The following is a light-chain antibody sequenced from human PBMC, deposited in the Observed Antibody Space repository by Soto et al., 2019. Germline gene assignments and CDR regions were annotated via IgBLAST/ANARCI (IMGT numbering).Light chain of an antibody. V-gene: IGLV2-14*01. CDR1: SSDVGGYKY. J-gene: IGLJ2*01. Sequence: QSVLTQPASVSGSPGQSITISCTGTSSDVGGYKYVSWYQQHSGKAPKLMIYDDSNRPSGVSNRFSGSKSGNTASLTISGLQAEDDADYFCSSYTSSSTWVFGGGTKVTVL. CDR3: SSYTSSSTWV. CDR2: DDS.